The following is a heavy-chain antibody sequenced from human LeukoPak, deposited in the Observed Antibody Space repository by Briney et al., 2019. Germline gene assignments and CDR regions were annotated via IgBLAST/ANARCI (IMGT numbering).Heavy chain of an antibody. CDR1: GFTFSSYG. Sequence: GGSLRLSCAASGFTFSSYGMHWARQAPGKGLEWVAVIWYDGSNKYYADSVKGRFTISRDNSKNTLYLQMNSLRAEDTAVYYCAKDRIYDSSGYYFYYFDYWGQGTLVTVSS. V-gene: IGHV3-33*06. CDR2: IWYDGSNK. CDR3: AKDRIYDSSGYYFYYFDY. D-gene: IGHD3-22*01. J-gene: IGHJ4*02.